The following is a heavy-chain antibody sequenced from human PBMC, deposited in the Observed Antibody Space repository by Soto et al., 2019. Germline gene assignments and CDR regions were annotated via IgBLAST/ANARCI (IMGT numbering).Heavy chain of an antibody. CDR3: ARFFGSGFDY. Sequence: EVQLVESGGGLVQPGGSLRLSCVASGFTFSTDSMNWVRQAPGKGLEWVAHISTSGATRYYADSVKGRFTISRDNAKTSLYLQLDSLRNEDTAVYYCARFFGSGFDYWGQGTLVTVSS. J-gene: IGHJ4*02. CDR1: GFTFSTDS. CDR2: ISTSGATR. D-gene: IGHD6-19*01. V-gene: IGHV3-48*02.